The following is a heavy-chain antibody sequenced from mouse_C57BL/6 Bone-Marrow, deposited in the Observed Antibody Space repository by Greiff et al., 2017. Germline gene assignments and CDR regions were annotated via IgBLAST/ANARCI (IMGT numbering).Heavy chain of an antibody. V-gene: IGHV1-59*01. Sequence: QVQLQQPGAELVRPGTSVKLSCKASGYTFTSYWMYWVKQRPGQGLEWIGVIAPSDSYTNYNQKFKGKATLTVDKSSSTAYMQLSSLTSEDSAVYYCARRVYYDYDAGLYYYAMDYWGQGTSVTVSS. D-gene: IGHD2-4*01. CDR1: GYTFTSYW. CDR2: IAPSDSYT. J-gene: IGHJ4*01. CDR3: ARRVYYDYDAGLYYYAMDY.